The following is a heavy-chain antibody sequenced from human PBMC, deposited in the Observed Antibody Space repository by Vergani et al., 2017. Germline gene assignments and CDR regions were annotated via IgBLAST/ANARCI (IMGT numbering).Heavy chain of an antibody. V-gene: IGHV3-23*01. D-gene: IGHD5-24*01. CDR3: MASAY. Sequence: EVQLLESGGGLVQPGGSLRLSCAASGFTFSSYAMNWVRQAPGKGVEWVSSISARGGSTYYADSVKGRFTVSRDNSKNTLYLQINNLRAEDTAVYYCMASAYWGQGFLVTVSS. CDR1: GFTFSSYA. CDR2: ISARGGST. J-gene: IGHJ4*02.